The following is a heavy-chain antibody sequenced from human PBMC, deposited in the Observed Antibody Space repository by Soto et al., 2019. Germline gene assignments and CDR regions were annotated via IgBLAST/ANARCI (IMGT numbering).Heavy chain of an antibody. Sequence: QITLKESGPTLVKPTQTLTLTCTLSGFSLSTRGVCVGWIRQPPGKALEWLALIYWDDDKRYSPSLKSRLTITKDTSKNQVVLTMTNTDPVDTATYYCAHDSSGNYGFDYWGQGTLVTVSS. CDR1: GFSLSTRGVC. V-gene: IGHV2-5*02. J-gene: IGHJ4*02. D-gene: IGHD3-22*01. CDR3: AHDSSGNYGFDY. CDR2: IYWDDDK.